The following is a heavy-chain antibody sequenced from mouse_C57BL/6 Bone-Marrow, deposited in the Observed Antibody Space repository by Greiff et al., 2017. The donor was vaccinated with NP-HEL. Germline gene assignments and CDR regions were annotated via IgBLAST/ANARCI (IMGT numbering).Heavy chain of an antibody. D-gene: IGHD1-1*01. V-gene: IGHV1-81*01. CDR1: GYTFTSYG. Sequence: VQLQQSGAELARPGASVKLSCKASGYTFTSYGISWVKQRTGQGLEWIGEIYPRSGNPYYNEKFKGKATLTADQSSSTAYMELRSLTSEDSAVYFCARAYGSSPFAYWGQGTLVTVSA. J-gene: IGHJ3*01. CDR2: IYPRSGNP. CDR3: ARAYGSSPFAY.